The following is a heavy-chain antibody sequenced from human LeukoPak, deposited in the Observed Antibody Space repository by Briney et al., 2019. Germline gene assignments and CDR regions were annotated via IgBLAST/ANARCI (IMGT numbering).Heavy chain of an antibody. CDR3: ARDNYAGANWFDP. CDR2: IIPIFGTA. V-gene: IGHV1-69*05. Sequence: ASVKVSCKASGGTFSSYANSWVRQAPGQGLEWMGGIIPIFGTANYAQKFQGRVTITTDESTSTAYMELSSLRSEDTAVYYCARDNYAGANWFDPWGQGTLVTVSS. J-gene: IGHJ5*02. CDR1: GGTFSSYA. D-gene: IGHD1-7*01.